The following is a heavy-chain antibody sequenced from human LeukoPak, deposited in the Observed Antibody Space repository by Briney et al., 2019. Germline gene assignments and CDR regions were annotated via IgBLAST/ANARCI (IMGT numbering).Heavy chain of an antibody. Sequence: GGSLRLSCVASGFTFSSYGMHWVRQAPGKGLEWVAVISYDGSNKYYADSVMGRFTISRDNSKNTLYLQMNSLRAEDTAVYYCAGEWLHYYYYGMDVWGQGTTVTVSS. CDR2: ISYDGSNK. D-gene: IGHD5-12*01. CDR1: GFTFSSYG. J-gene: IGHJ6*02. V-gene: IGHV3-30*03. CDR3: AGEWLHYYYYGMDV.